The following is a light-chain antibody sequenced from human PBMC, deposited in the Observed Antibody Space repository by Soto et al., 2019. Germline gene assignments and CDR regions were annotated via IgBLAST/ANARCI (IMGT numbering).Light chain of an antibody. Sequence: EIVLAQSPATLFLSPGGRAPPFCRASQSVSSYLAWYQQKPGQAPRLLIYGTSTRVTGIPARFSGSGSGTEFTLTISSLQSEDFAVYYCQQYYNWPLTFGGGTKVDIK. J-gene: IGKJ4*01. CDR3: QQYYNWPLT. CDR2: GTS. CDR1: QSVSSY. V-gene: IGKV3-15*01.